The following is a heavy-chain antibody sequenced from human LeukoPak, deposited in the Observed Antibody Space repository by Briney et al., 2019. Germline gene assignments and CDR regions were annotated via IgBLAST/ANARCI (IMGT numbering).Heavy chain of an antibody. CDR2: IDTSGGT. CDR1: GVSVRTYY. J-gene: IGHJ6*02. CDR3: ARRLLWFAMDV. D-gene: IGHD3-10*01. Sequence: SETLSLTCTVSGVSVRTYYWSWIRQPAGKGLEWIGRIDTSGGTNYNPSLNSRVTMSVDTSKNQLSLKLISVTAADTAVYYCARRLLWFAMDVWGQGTTVTVSS. V-gene: IGHV4-4*07.